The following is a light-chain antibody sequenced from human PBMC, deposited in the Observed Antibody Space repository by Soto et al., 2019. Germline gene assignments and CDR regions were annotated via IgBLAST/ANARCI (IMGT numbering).Light chain of an antibody. V-gene: IGKV3D-20*02. CDR1: QSVSSSY. Sequence: EIVLTQSPGTVSLSPGERATLSCRASQSVSSSYLAWYQQKPGQAPRLLLYGASTRATGIPARFSGSGSGTDFTLTISSLEPEDFAVYYCQQRSNWPPITFGQGTRLEIK. J-gene: IGKJ5*01. CDR2: GAS. CDR3: QQRSNWPPIT.